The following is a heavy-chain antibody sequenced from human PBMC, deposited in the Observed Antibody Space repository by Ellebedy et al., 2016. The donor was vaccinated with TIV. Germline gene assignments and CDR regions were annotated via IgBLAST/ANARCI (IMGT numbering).Heavy chain of an antibody. CDR1: GFTFRSYW. D-gene: IGHD3-3*01. V-gene: IGHV3-74*01. Sequence: GESLKISXAASGFTFRSYWMHWVRQAPGKGLVWVSRINGDGSSTSYADSVKGRFTISRDNAKNTLYLQMNSLRAEDTAVYYCARDWDFWSGYYTNNWFDPWGQGTLVTVSS. CDR3: ARDWDFWSGYYTNNWFDP. J-gene: IGHJ5*02. CDR2: INGDGSST.